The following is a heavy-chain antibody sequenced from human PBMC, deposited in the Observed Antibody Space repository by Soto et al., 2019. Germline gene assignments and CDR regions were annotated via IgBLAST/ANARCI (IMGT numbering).Heavy chain of an antibody. CDR3: AKDGAPRYCSRSSCHPAGAY. CDR2: ISYDGSHK. V-gene: IGHV3-30*18. CDR1: GFTFSNYG. D-gene: IGHD2-15*01. J-gene: IGHJ4*02. Sequence: QVQLVESGGGVVQPGRSLRLSCAGSGFTFSNYGLHWVRQAPGKALERVAVISYDGSHKYYADSVKGRFTISRDNSDNMLNLQMDSLRAEDTAVYYCAKDGAPRYCSRSSCHPAGAYWGQGTLVTVSS.